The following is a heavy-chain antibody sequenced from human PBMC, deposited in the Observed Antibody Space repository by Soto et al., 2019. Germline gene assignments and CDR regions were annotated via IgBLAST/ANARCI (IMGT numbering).Heavy chain of an antibody. D-gene: IGHD2-15*01. Sequence: GGSLRLSCAASGFTFSRYAMSWVRQAPGNGLEWVSTVSNSGGSTSYADSVKGRFTISRDSSRNTVFLQMNSLRADDTAVYYCAKGNLPYCSAGACYYFDYWGQGTLVTVSS. J-gene: IGHJ4*02. V-gene: IGHV3-23*01. CDR1: GFTFSRYA. CDR2: VSNSGGST. CDR3: AKGNLPYCSAGACYYFDY.